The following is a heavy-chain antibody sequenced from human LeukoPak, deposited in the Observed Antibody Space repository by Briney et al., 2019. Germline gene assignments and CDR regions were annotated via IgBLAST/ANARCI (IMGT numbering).Heavy chain of an antibody. V-gene: IGHV3-74*01. Sequence: GGSLRLSCEASGFSLSISGMNWVRQAPGKGLVWVSRINRNRSTTNYADSVKGRFTISRDNAKNTLYLHMNSLRAEDTAVYYCARDHLVSGSPLYYWGQGTLVTVSS. CDR2: INRNRSTT. D-gene: IGHD1-26*01. CDR3: ARDHLVSGSPLYY. CDR1: GFSLSISG. J-gene: IGHJ4*02.